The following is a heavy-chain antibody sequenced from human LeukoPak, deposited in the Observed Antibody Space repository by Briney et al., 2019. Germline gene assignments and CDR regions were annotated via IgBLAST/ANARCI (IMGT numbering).Heavy chain of an antibody. D-gene: IGHD6-13*01. CDR2: IYPGDSDT. CDR1: GYSFTSYW. Sequence: GESLKISCKGSGYSFTSYWIGWVRQMPGKGLEWMGIIYPGDSDTRYSPSFQGQVTTSAHKSISTAYLQWSSLKASDTAMYYCARPKIAAAGTDAFDIWGEGTMVTVSS. J-gene: IGHJ3*02. CDR3: ARPKIAAAGTDAFDI. V-gene: IGHV5-51*01.